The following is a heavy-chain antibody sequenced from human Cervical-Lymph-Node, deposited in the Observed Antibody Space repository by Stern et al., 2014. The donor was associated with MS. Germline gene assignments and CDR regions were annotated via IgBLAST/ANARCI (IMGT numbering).Heavy chain of an antibody. V-gene: IGHV3-21*01. D-gene: IGHD6-13*01. CDR3: ARDSSSWYGVDY. CDR1: GFTFSSYS. J-gene: IGHJ4*02. CDR2: ISSSSSYI. Sequence: VQLMQSGGGLVKPGGSLRLSCAASGFTFSSYSMNWVRQAPGKGLEWVSSISSSSSYIYYADSVKGRFTISRDNAKNSLYLQMNSLRAEDTAVYYCARDSSSWYGVDYWGQGTLVTVSS.